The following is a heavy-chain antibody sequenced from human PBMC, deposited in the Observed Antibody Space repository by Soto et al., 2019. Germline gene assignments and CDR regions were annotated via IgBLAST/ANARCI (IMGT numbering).Heavy chain of an antibody. V-gene: IGHV4-39*01. CDR1: GGSISSSSYY. CDR2: IYYSGST. J-gene: IGHJ4*02. Sequence: SETLSLTCTVSGGSISSSSYYWGWIRQPPGKGLEWIGSIYYSGSTYYNPSLKSRVTISVDTSKNQFSLKLSSVTAADTAVYYCARPTASLRSHLSYFDYWGQGTLVTVSS. D-gene: IGHD4-17*01. CDR3: ARPTASLRSHLSYFDY.